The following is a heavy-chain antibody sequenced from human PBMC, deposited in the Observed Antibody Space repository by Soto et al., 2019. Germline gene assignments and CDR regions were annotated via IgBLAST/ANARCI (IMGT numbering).Heavy chain of an antibody. Sequence: EVQLLESGGGLVQPGGSLRLSCAASGFTFKNLDMTWVRQAPGKGLEWVSIVSDSGSNTYYADFVKGRFTTSRDNSKNTLFLQMNSLRAEDTAVYYCAKGGWADIWGQGTMVTVSS. D-gene: IGHD3-16*01. CDR2: VSDSGSNT. CDR1: GFTFKNLD. J-gene: IGHJ3*02. CDR3: AKGGWADI. V-gene: IGHV3-23*01.